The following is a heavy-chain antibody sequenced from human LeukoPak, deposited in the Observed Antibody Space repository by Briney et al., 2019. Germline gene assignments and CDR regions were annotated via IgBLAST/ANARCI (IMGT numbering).Heavy chain of an antibody. J-gene: IGHJ5*02. CDR3: ARDNSLRDTAWWFDP. D-gene: IGHD5-24*01. Sequence: ASVKVSCKASGYTFIRHWMHWVRQAPGQGLEWIGIINPSGDNTWYAQKFQGRVTVTRDMATSTDYLEVSSLRSEDTAVYYCARDNSLRDTAWWFDPWGQGTLVTVSS. CDR1: GYTFIRHW. CDR2: INPSGDNT. V-gene: IGHV1-46*01.